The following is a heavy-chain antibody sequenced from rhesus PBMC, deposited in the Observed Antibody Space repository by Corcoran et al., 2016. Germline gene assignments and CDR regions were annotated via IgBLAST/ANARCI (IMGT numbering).Heavy chain of an antibody. CDR1: GASLSSSW. J-gene: IGHJ4*01. D-gene: IGHD5-30*01. CDR3: ARDVSGYKAYSYDC. V-gene: IGHV4-80*01. CDR2: INGKSGRT. Sequence: QVHLQESGPGLVQPSAPLSLPCGVSGASLSSSWWTWFPPPPGEGLEWFGEINGKSGRTNYNPSLKSRVTISRDASKNQLSLRLSTMTAADTAVYYCARDVSGYKAYSYDCWGQGVLVTVSS.